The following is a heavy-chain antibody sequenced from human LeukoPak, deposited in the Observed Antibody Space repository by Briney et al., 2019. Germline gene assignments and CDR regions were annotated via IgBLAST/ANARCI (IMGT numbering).Heavy chain of an antibody. V-gene: IGHV3-7*01. D-gene: IGHD6-13*01. CDR3: ARVGTAEGTLEDY. CDR2: IKNDGSEK. CDR1: GFTFTTYW. J-gene: IGHJ4*02. Sequence: GGSLRLSCAASGFTFTTYWMSWVRQPPGKGLEWVANIKNDGSEKYYVDSVKGGFTISRDNAKNSLYLQMNSLRAEDTAVYYCARVGTAEGTLEDYWGQGTLVTVSS.